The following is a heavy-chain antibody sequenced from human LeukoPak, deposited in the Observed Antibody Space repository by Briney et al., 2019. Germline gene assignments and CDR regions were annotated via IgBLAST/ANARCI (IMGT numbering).Heavy chain of an antibody. CDR1: GYTFTSYD. Sequence: ASVKVSCKASGYTFTSYDIKWVRPATGQGLEWVGRMNPNSGNTGYAQKFQGRVTMTRNTSISTAYMELSSLRSEDTAVYYCARSITMVRGVSSPFDYWGQGSLVTVSS. CDR3: ARSITMVRGVSSPFDY. V-gene: IGHV1-8*01. J-gene: IGHJ4*02. CDR2: MNPNSGNT. D-gene: IGHD3-10*01.